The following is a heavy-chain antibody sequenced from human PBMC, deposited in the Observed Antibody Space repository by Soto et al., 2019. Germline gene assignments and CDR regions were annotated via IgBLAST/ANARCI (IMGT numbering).Heavy chain of an antibody. CDR2: ISGSGGST. D-gene: IGHD5-12*01. CDR3: AKFGGRYSRYDRPRPFDY. CDR1: GFTFSSYA. Sequence: EVQLLESGGGLVQPGGSLRLSCAASGFTFSSYAMSWVRQAPGKGLEWVSAISGSGGSTYYADSVKGRFNISRDNSKNTLYLQLNSLRAEDTAVYYCAKFGGRYSRYDRPRPFDYWGQGTLVTVSS. V-gene: IGHV3-23*01. J-gene: IGHJ4*02.